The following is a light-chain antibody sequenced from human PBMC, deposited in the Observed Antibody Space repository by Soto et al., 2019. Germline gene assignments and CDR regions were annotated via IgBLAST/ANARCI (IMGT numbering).Light chain of an antibody. J-gene: IGLJ1*01. V-gene: IGLV2-11*01. Sequence: QAVVTKPRSVYGSPGQSVTVSCTGTRSDVGGYNYVAWYQQHPGKAPKLMISDVHKRPSGVPDRFSGSKSGNTASLTISGLQAEDESDYYCCSFAGRIFVFGTGTKVTVL. CDR2: DVH. CDR1: RSDVGGYNY. CDR3: CSFAGRIFV.